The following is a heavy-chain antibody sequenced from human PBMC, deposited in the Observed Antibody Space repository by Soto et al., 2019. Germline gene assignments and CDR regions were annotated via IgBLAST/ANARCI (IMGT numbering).Heavy chain of an antibody. CDR1: GGSISSYY. D-gene: IGHD6-19*01. CDR3: ARQWLATFDY. CDR2: IYYSGST. V-gene: IGHV4-59*08. Sequence: SETLSLTCTVSGGSISSYYWSLIRQPPGKGLEWIGYIYYSGSTNYNPSLKSRVTISVDTSKNQFSLKLSSVTAADTAVYYCARQWLATFDYWGQGTLVTVSS. J-gene: IGHJ4*02.